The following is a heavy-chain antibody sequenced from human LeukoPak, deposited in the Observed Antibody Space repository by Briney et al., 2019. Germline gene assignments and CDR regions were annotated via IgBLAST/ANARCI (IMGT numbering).Heavy chain of an antibody. J-gene: IGHJ6*03. CDR2: INWNGDIT. CDR3: ARVGSSSLYYYYMDV. V-gene: IGHV3-20*04. D-gene: IGHD6-13*01. Sequence: PGGSLRLSCAASGFTFDDYGMSWVRQAPGKGLEWVSGINWNGDITGYADSVKGRFTISRDNAKNSLYLQINSLRAEDTAVYYCARVGSSSLYYYYMDVWGKGTTVIISS. CDR1: GFTFDDYG.